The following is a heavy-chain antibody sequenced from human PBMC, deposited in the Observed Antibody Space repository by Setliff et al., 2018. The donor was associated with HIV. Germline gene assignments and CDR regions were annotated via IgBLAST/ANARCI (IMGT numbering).Heavy chain of an antibody. CDR2: IFYSGST. CDR3: AKKGRGSYGPYFDD. CDR1: NGSISSSSYF. Sequence: SETLSLTCTVSNGSISSSSYFWGWIRQPPGKGLEWIGNIFYSGSTYYNPSLKSRVLISVDTSKNQFSLKLSSVTAADTAVYYCAKKGRGSYGPYFDDWGQGTLVTVSS. D-gene: IGHD1-26*01. J-gene: IGHJ4*02. V-gene: IGHV4-39*07.